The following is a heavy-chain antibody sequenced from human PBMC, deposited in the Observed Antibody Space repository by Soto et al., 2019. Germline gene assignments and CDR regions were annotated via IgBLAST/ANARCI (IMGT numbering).Heavy chain of an antibody. Sequence: ASVKVSCKASGYTFTSYGISWVRQAPGQGLEWMGWISTYNGNTNYAQKLQGRVTMTTDTSTSTAYMEVRSLRSDDTAVYYCARDLAVVPQFYFDYWGQGALVTVS. CDR2: ISTYNGNT. J-gene: IGHJ4*02. CDR1: GYTFTSYG. D-gene: IGHD2-2*01. CDR3: ARDLAVVPQFYFDY. V-gene: IGHV1-18*01.